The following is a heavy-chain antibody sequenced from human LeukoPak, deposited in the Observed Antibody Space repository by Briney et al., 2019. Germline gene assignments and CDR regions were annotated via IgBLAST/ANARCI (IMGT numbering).Heavy chain of an antibody. CDR3: ARQLWGDGSYYYYYMDV. V-gene: IGHV4-38-2*01. CDR1: GYSISSGYY. D-gene: IGHD3-16*01. J-gene: IGHJ6*03. Sequence: SETLSLTCAVSGYSISSGYYWGWIRQPPGKGLEWIGSIYHSGSTYYNPSLKSRVTISVDTSKNQFSLKLSSVTAADTAVYYCARQLWGDGSYYYYYMDVWGKGTTVTVSS. CDR2: IYHSGST.